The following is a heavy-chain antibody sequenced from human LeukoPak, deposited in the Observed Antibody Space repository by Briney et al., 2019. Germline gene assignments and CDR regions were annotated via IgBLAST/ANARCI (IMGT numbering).Heavy chain of an antibody. J-gene: IGHJ5*02. CDR3: ARRYTSSWYGGDWFDP. Sequence: PSETLSLTCTVSGGSISSSSYYWGWIRQPPGKGLEWSGSVCYSGSIYYNPALKSRVPISVDTSQNQFSLELRSVTAAHTAVYYCARRYTSSWYGGDWFDPWGQGTLVTVSS. CDR2: VCYSGSI. V-gene: IGHV4-39*01. CDR1: GGSISSSSYY. D-gene: IGHD6-13*01.